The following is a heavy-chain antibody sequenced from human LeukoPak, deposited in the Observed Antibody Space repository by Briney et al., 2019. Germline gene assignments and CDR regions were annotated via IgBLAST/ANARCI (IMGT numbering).Heavy chain of an antibody. CDR1: GFTFSSYW. V-gene: IGHV3-7*01. CDR2: IKQDGSEK. D-gene: IGHD2-21*01. J-gene: IGHJ4*02. Sequence: GGSLRLSCAASGFTFSSYWMSWVRQAPGKGLEWVANIKQDGSEKYYVDSVKGRFTISRDNAKNSLYLQMNSLRAEDTAVYYCARDFLFRTSWAPFDYWGQGTLVTVSS. CDR3: ARDFLFRTSWAPFDY.